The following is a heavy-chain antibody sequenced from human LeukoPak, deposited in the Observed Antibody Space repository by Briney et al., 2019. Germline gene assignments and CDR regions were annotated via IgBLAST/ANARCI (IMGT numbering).Heavy chain of an antibody. V-gene: IGHV3-23*01. D-gene: IGHD3-22*01. Sequence: GGSLRLSCAASGFTFSSYAMSWVRQAPGKGLEWVSAISGSGGSTYYADSVKGRFTISRDNSKNTLYLQMNSLRAEDKAVYYCAKVGEYYYDSSGYYAEYFQHWGQGTLVTVSS. J-gene: IGHJ1*01. CDR2: ISGSGGST. CDR1: GFTFSSYA. CDR3: AKVGEYYYDSSGYYAEYFQH.